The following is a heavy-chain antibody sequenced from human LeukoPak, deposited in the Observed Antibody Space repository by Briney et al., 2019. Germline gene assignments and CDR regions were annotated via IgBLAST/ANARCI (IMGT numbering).Heavy chain of an antibody. J-gene: IGHJ4*02. CDR2: IKSITDGGTT. Sequence: GGSLRLSCAASGFTFSNAWMNWVRQAPGKGLEWVGRIKSITDGGTTDYAAPVKGRFTISRDDSKNTLYLQMNSLKTEDTAVYYCTTLLSSGSYQSIWGQGTLVTVSS. CDR1: GFTFSNAW. CDR3: TTLLSSGSYQSI. V-gene: IGHV3-15*07. D-gene: IGHD1-26*01.